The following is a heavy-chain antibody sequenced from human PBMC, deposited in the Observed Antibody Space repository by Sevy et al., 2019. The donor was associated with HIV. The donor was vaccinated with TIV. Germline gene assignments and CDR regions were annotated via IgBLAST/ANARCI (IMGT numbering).Heavy chain of an antibody. CDR2: ISYDGNNR. Sequence: WGPLRLSCAASGFTFSDHGMHWVRQAPGKGLDWVAAISYDGNNRYYADSVKGRFTISRDNSKNTLYLQMDSVRPEDTAVYYCAKEDYGGNLPNYFASWGQGTRVTVSS. V-gene: IGHV3-30*18. J-gene: IGHJ4*02. D-gene: IGHD4-17*01. CDR1: GFTFSDHG. CDR3: AKEDYGGNLPNYFAS.